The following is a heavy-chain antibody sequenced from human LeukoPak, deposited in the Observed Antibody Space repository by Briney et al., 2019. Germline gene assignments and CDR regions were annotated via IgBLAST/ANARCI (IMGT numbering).Heavy chain of an antibody. J-gene: IGHJ4*02. V-gene: IGHV3-73*01. Sequence: GGSLRLSCAASGFTFSGSAMHWVRQASGKGLEWVGRIRSKANSYATAYAASVKGRFTISRDDSKNTAYLQMNSLKTEDTAVYYCARVVHSSGYYYHFDYWGQGTLVTVSS. CDR3: ARVVHSSGYYYHFDY. CDR1: GFTFSGSA. D-gene: IGHD3-22*01. CDR2: IRSKANSYAT.